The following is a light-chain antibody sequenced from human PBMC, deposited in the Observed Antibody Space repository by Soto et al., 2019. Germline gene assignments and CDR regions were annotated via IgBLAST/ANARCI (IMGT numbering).Light chain of an antibody. Sequence: QSVLTQPASVSGSPGQSITISCTGTSGDIGSYNRVSWYQQHPGKAPKLIIYEVTDRPSGVSNRFSGSKSGNTASLTISGLQAEDEAKYYCSSYTNINTRACVFGPGTKVTVL. J-gene: IGLJ1*01. CDR1: SGDIGSYNR. CDR2: EVT. CDR3: SSYTNINTRACV. V-gene: IGLV2-14*01.